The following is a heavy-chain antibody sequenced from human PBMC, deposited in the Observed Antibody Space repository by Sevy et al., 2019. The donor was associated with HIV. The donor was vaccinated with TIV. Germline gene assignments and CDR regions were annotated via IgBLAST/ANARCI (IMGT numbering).Heavy chain of an antibody. CDR3: ARGRKTTQEWLEELDYYYGVDV. D-gene: IGHD2-8*01. CDR1: GFTFSTYD. Sequence: GGSLRLSCAASGFTFSTYDMHWVRQAPGKGLEWVAYIRYDGSNKYYADSVRGRFTISRKNSKKTLYLKMNSLRAEETAVYYCARGRKTTQEWLEELDYYYGVDVWGQGTTVTVSS. CDR2: IRYDGSNK. V-gene: IGHV3-30*02. J-gene: IGHJ6*02.